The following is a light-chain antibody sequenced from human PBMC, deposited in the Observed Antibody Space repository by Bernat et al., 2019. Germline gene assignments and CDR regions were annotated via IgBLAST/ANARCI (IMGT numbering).Light chain of an antibody. J-gene: IGKJ4*01. Sequence: EIVLTQSPGTLSLSPGERATLPCRASPSVSSSDLAWYQQKLGQAPRLLIYAAFNRATGIPGRFSGSGSGTGFTRTISRLEPEDCAVYFCQQCGSSLLTCVGGTKLEI. CDR1: PSVSSSD. CDR2: AAF. CDR3: QQCGSSLLT. V-gene: IGKV3-20*01.